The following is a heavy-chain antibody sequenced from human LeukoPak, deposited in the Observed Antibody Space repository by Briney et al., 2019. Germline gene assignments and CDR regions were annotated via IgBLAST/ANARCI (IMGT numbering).Heavy chain of an antibody. Sequence: GGSLRLSCAASGFTFSSCEMNWVRQAPGKGLEWVSSISGSGLNTYYADSVKGRFTISRDKSKNTLYLQMNSLRAEDTAVYYCAKGVTPVISLQFFDYWGQGTLITVSS. CDR2: ISGSGLNT. CDR1: GFTFSSCE. D-gene: IGHD4-17*01. J-gene: IGHJ4*02. CDR3: AKGVTPVISLQFFDY. V-gene: IGHV3-23*01.